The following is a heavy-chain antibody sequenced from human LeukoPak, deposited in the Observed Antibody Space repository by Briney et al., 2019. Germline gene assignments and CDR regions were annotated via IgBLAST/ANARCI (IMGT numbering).Heavy chain of an antibody. Sequence: PSETLSLTCAVYGGSFSGYYWSWIRQPPGKGLEWIGEINHSGSTNYNPSLKSRVTISVDTSKNQFSLKLSSVTAADTAVYYCARGPLGYCSSTSCRINWFDPWGQGTLVTVSS. CDR1: GGSFSGYY. J-gene: IGHJ5*02. D-gene: IGHD2-2*01. V-gene: IGHV4-34*01. CDR2: INHSGST. CDR3: ARGPLGYCSSTSCRINWFDP.